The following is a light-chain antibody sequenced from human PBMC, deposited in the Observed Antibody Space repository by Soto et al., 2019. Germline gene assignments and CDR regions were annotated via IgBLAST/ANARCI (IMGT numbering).Light chain of an antibody. V-gene: IGLV3-21*02. CDR3: QVWDTSSDQGV. J-gene: IGLJ1*01. CDR1: NVGSKS. CDR2: DDS. Sequence: SYDLTQPPSVSVAPGQTATVTCGGNNVGSKSVHWYQQKPGQAPVLVVYDDSDRPSGIPERFSGSNSGNTATLTISRVEDGDEADYYCQVWDTSSDQGVFGTGTKVTVL.